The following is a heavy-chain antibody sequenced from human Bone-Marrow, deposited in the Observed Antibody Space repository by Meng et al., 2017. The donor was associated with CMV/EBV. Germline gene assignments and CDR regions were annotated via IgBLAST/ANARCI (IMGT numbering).Heavy chain of an antibody. J-gene: IGHJ5*02. CDR3: ARQGITMVRGATNWFDP. CDR2: IIPILGTA. Sequence: SVKVSCKASGGTFSSYAISWVRQAPGQGLEWMGGIIPILGTANYAQKFQGRVTITTDESTSTAYMELSSLRSEDTAVYYCARQGITMVRGATNWFDPWGQGTLVTVSS. V-gene: IGHV1-69*05. CDR1: GGTFSSYA. D-gene: IGHD3-10*01.